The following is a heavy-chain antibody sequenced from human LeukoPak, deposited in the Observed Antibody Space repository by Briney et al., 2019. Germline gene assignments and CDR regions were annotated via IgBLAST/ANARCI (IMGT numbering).Heavy chain of an antibody. D-gene: IGHD3-16*02. CDR1: GFTVSRYW. CDR2: IYSDVSST. Sequence: GGSLRLSCAASGFTVSRYWMHWVRQAPGKGLVWVSRIYSDVSSTTYADSVKGRFIISRDNAKNTLYLQMNSLRAEDTAVYYCARTVTDAFDIWGQGTMVTVSS. J-gene: IGHJ3*02. V-gene: IGHV3-74*03. CDR3: ARTVTDAFDI.